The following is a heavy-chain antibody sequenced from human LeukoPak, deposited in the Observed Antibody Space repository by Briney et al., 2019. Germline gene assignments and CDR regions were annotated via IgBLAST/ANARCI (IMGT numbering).Heavy chain of an antibody. CDR1: GASVSSASY. CDR3: ARSRAFNSGAFDP. D-gene: IGHD1-26*01. J-gene: IGHJ5*02. Sequence: SETLSLTCTVSGASVSSASYWSWIRQPPGKGVEWIAHIYNGVNTNYNPSLKSRVTISVDTSKNQFSLRLNSVTAADTAVYYCARSRAFNSGAFDPWGKGSLVTVSS. CDR2: IYNGVNT. V-gene: IGHV4-61*01.